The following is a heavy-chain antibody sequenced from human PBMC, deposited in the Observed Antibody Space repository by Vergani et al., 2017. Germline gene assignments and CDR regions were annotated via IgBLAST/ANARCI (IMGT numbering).Heavy chain of an antibody. CDR2: IRPYTGHT. D-gene: IGHD1-1*01. CDR1: GGIFNDYG. J-gene: IGHJ3*01. V-gene: IGHV1-18*01. CDR3: ARVAPSNSEVTPTAFDV. Sequence: QVQVVQSGAEVKKPGSSVKVSCKASGGIFNDYGFSWVRQAPGQGLEWMAWIRPYTGHTIYAQKFQDRVTMTADTSTNTAYMELRSLRSDDTAVYFCARVAPSNSEVTPTAFDVWGQGTMVTVSS.